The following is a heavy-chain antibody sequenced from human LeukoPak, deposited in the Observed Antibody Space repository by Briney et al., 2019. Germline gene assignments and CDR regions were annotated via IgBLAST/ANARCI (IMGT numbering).Heavy chain of an antibody. J-gene: IGHJ4*02. CDR3: ARIIAVAGTDY. CDR2: IKQDGSEK. Sequence: GGSLRLSCAASGFSLSSYWMTWVRQAPGKGLEWVANIKQDGSEKNYVDSVKGRFTISRDNAKNSLYLQMNSLRAEDTALYYCARIIAVAGTDYWGQGTLVTVSS. V-gene: IGHV3-7*01. D-gene: IGHD6-19*01. CDR1: GFSLSSYW.